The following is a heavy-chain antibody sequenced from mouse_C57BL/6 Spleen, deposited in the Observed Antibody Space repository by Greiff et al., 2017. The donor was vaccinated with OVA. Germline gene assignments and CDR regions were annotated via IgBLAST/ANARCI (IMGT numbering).Heavy chain of an antibody. CDR2: IYPNNGGN. Sequence: EVKLMESGPELVKPGASVKISCKASGYTFPDYYLHWVKQSHGKSLEWIGYIYPNNGGNGSNQKFKGKATLTVDKSSSTAYMELRSLTSEDSAVYYCARSPYYYGSSYFDYWGQGTTLTVSS. J-gene: IGHJ2*01. CDR3: ARSPYYYGSSYFDY. V-gene: IGHV1-34*01. D-gene: IGHD1-1*01. CDR1: GYTFPDYY.